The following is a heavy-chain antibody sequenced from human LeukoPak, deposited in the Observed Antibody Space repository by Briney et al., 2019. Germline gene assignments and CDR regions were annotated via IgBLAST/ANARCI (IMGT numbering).Heavy chain of an antibody. CDR1: GGSISSYY. D-gene: IGHD3-10*01. CDR2: IYYSGST. J-gene: IGHJ4*02. Sequence: SETLSLTCTVSGGSISSYYWGWIRQPPGKGLEWIGSIYYSGSTYYNPSLKSRVTISVDTSKNQFSLKLSSVTAADTAVYYCARQPMVRGSMFVYWGQGTLVTVSS. CDR3: ARQPMVRGSMFVY. V-gene: IGHV4-39*01.